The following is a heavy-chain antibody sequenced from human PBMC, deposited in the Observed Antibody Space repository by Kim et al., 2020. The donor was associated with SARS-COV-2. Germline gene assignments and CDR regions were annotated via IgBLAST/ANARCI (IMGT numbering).Heavy chain of an antibody. CDR1: GFTFSGSS. V-gene: IGHV3-73*01. CDR3: TSRDCSTISCYNY. J-gene: IGHJ4*02. D-gene: IGHD2-2*02. Sequence: GGSLRLSCAASGFTFSGSSIHWVRQASGKGLEWVARIRDKGNSYATAYAASVTGRFSISRDDSKNTAYLQMNSLKTEDTAVYYCTSRDCSTISCYNYWGQGTLVTVSS. CDR2: IRDKGNSYAT.